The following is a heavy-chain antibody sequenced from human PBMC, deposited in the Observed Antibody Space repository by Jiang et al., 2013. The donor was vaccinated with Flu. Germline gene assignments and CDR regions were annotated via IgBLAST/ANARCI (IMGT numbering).Heavy chain of an antibody. V-gene: IGHV3-23*01. D-gene: IGHD3-10*01. CDR2: INNDGDSR. CDR1: GFTFSNYA. Sequence: VQLLESGGGLVQPGASLRLSCAASGFTFSNYAVSWVRQAPGKGLEWVSSINNDGDSRYSAPSLMGRLTISRDNSKNTVYLQMSSLRAEDTAVYYCAKDRGPGLWFEELLYFENWGQGVLVTVSS. CDR3: AKDRGPGLWFEELLYFEN. J-gene: IGHJ4*02.